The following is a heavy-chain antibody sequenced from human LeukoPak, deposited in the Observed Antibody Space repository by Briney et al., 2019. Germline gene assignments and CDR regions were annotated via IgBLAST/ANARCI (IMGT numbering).Heavy chain of an antibody. CDR3: ARGGDGSNIYWYFDL. CDR1: GFTFSSYG. Sequence: GGSLRLSCVASGFTFSSYGMHWVRQAPGKGLEWVAVISSDGKTEIYADSVRGRFTISRDNAKNTLYLRMNSLRAEDTAVYYCARGGDGSNIYWYFDLWGRGTLVTVSS. CDR2: ISSDGKTE. D-gene: IGHD5-24*01. V-gene: IGHV3-30*03. J-gene: IGHJ2*01.